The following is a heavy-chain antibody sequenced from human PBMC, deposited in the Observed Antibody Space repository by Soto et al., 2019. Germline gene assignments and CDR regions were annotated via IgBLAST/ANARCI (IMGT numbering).Heavy chain of an antibody. D-gene: IGHD3-3*01. CDR3: ARDRYYDFWSGYYTPFGMDV. V-gene: IGHV3-48*03. J-gene: IGHJ6*02. Sequence: GGSLRLSCAASGFTFSSYEMNWVRQAPGKGLEWVSYISSSGSTIYYADSVKGRFTISRDNAKNSLYLQMNSLRAEDTAVYYCARDRYYDFWSGYYTPFGMDVWAKGPRSPSP. CDR2: ISSSGSTI. CDR1: GFTFSSYE.